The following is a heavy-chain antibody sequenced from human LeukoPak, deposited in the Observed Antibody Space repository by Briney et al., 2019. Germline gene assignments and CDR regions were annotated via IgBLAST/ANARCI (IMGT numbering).Heavy chain of an antibody. CDR3: ARGLWELPFDY. J-gene: IGHJ4*02. Sequence: SETLSLTCAVSGGSISSGGYSWSWIRQPPGKGLEWTGYIYHGGSTYYNPSLKSRVTISVDTSKNQFSLKLSSVTAADTAVYYCARGLWELPFDYWGQGTLVTVSS. CDR1: GGSISSGGYS. V-gene: IGHV4-30-2*01. CDR2: IYHGGST. D-gene: IGHD1-26*01.